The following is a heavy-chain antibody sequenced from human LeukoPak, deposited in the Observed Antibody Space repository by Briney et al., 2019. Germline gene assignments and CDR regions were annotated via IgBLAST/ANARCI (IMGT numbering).Heavy chain of an antibody. CDR1: GYSISNGYY. V-gene: IGHV4-38-2*02. CDR3: ARGAEYYAIWRGYAGYSDY. CDR2: ISHRGST. D-gene: IGHD3-3*01. Sequence: SETLSRTCTVSGYSISNGYYWGWIRQPPGKGLEWVGSISHRGSTDYNPSLRSRITISLDRSKQKFSLKLTSVTAADTAVYFCARGAEYYAIWRGYAGYSDYWGQGISVTVSS. J-gene: IGHJ4*02.